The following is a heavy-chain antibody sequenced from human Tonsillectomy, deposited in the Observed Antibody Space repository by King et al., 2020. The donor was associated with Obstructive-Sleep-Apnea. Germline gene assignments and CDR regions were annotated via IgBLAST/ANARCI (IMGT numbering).Heavy chain of an antibody. J-gene: IGHJ6*02. D-gene: IGHD6-6*01. V-gene: IGHV2-26*01. Sequence: QVTLKESGPVLVKPTETLTLTCTVSGFSLSNAKMGVNWVRQPPGKALEWLSHIFSNDEKSYSTSLKSMLTISKDTSKSQVVLTMTNMDPVDPATYYSVRMVDPFLRYSSSSTYYYGMDVWGQGTTVTVSS. CDR3: VRMVDPFLRYSSSSTYYYGMDV. CDR2: IFSNDEK. CDR1: GFSLSNAKMG.